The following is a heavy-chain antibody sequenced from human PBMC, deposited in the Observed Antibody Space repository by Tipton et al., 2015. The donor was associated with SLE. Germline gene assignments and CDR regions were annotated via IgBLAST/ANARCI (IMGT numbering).Heavy chain of an antibody. CDR1: GFTFSSYG. J-gene: IGHJ3*02. CDR3: AKDTMGAFDI. CDR2: ISWDGGST. Sequence: SLRLSCAASGFTFSSYGMHWVRQAPGKGLEWVSLISWDGGSTYYADSVKGRFTISRDNSKNSLYLQMNSLRTEDTALYYCAKDTMGAFDIWGQGTMVTVSS. V-gene: IGHV3-43*01.